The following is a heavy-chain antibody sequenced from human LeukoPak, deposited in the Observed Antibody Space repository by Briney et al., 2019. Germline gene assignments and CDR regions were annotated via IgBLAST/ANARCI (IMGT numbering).Heavy chain of an antibody. D-gene: IGHD3-9*01. V-gene: IGHV1-46*01. CDR3: AKDILTGYYSRDY. Sequence: GASVKVSCKASGGTFSSYYMHWVRQAPGQGLEWMGIINPNGGSTSYAQTFQGRVTMARDTSTSTVYMELNSLRAEDTAVYYCAKDILTGYYSRDYWGQGTLVTVSS. J-gene: IGHJ4*02. CDR2: INPNGGST. CDR1: GGTFSSYY.